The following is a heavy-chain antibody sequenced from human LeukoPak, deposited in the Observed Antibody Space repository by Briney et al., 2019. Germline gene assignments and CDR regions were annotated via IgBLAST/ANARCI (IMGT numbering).Heavy chain of an antibody. V-gene: IGHV4-59*01. CDR3: ARHLGYCSTTSCYSWFDP. CDR1: GGSISSYY. J-gene: IGHJ5*02. CDR2: IYYSGST. D-gene: IGHD2-2*01. Sequence: PETLSLTCTVSGGSISSYYWSWIRQPPGKGVEWVGYIYYSGSTDYNPSLKSRVTMSVDTSKNQSSLKLSSVTAAATAVYYCARHLGYCSTTSCYSWFDPWGQGTLVTVSS.